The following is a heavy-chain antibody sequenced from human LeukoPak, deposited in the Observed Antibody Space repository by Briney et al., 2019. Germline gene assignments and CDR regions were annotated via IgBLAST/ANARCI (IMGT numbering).Heavy chain of an antibody. D-gene: IGHD6-25*01. CDR1: GYTLTSYY. Sequence: GASVKVSCKASGYTLTSYYMHWVRQAPGQGPEWMGIINPSGGSTSYAQKFQGRVTMTRDTSTSTVYMELSSLRSEDTAVYYCARTLAAEGVDYWGQGTLVTVSS. CDR2: INPSGGST. J-gene: IGHJ4*02. CDR3: ARTLAAEGVDY. V-gene: IGHV1-46*01.